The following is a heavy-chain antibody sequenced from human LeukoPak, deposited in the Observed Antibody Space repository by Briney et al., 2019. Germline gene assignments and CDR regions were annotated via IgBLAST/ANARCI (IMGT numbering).Heavy chain of an antibody. CDR3: ARTIAAAGQIDY. J-gene: IGHJ4*02. CDR2: INSDGSST. D-gene: IGHD6-13*01. CDR1: GFTFSSYW. Sequence: GSLRLSCAASGFTFSSYWMHWVRQAPGKGLVWVSRINSDGSSTSYADSVKGRFTISRDNAKNTLYLQMNNLRAEDTAVYYCARTIAAAGQIDYWGQGTLVTVSS. V-gene: IGHV3-74*01.